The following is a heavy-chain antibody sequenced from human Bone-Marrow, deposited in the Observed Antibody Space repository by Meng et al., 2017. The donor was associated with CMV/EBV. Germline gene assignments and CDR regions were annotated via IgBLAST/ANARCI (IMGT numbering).Heavy chain of an antibody. J-gene: IGHJ6*02. Sequence: ASVKVSCKASGYTFTGYYMHWVRQAPGQGLEWMGWINPNSGGTNYAQKFQGRVTMTRDTSISTAYMELSRLRSDDPAVYYCASQRGSIYYYYGMDVWGQGTTVTVSS. CDR1: GYTFTGYY. D-gene: IGHD6-25*01. CDR2: INPNSGGT. V-gene: IGHV1-2*02. CDR3: ASQRGSIYYYYGMDV.